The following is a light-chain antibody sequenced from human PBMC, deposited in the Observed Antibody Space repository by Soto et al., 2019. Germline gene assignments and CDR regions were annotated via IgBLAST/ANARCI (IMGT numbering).Light chain of an antibody. CDR2: GAS. Sequence: EIVMTQSPATLSVSPGERATLSCRASQSVGRNLAWYQQKPGQAPRLLIFGASNRATGIPARFRGSGYGTEFTLTISSLQSEDFAVYYCQQYNNWPTWTFGQGTKVDIK. V-gene: IGKV3-15*01. CDR1: QSVGRN. J-gene: IGKJ1*01. CDR3: QQYNNWPTWT.